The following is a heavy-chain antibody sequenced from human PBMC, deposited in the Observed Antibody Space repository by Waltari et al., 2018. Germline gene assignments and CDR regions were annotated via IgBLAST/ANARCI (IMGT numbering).Heavy chain of an antibody. CDR1: GYPFTNYA. D-gene: IGHD2-2*01. CDR2: IITSTGNP. J-gene: IGHJ5*02. CDR3: TREVVPAATIVVNWFDP. V-gene: IGHV7-4-1*02. Sequence: QVQLVQSGSELKKPGASVKVSCKASGYPFTNYAINWVRQAPGQGLELMGIITSTGNPTYAQGFRGRFVFSLDTSVSTAYLQINNLQADDTAVYYCTREVVPAATIVVNWFDPWGQGTLVTVSS.